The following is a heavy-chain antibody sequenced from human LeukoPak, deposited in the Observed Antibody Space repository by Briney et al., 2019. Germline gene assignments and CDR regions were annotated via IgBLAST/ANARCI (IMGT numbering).Heavy chain of an antibody. CDR1: GGSISFYY. CDR2: IYYSGST. J-gene: IGHJ4*02. CDR3: ARGAPVTNFDY. Sequence: SETPSLTCTVSGGSISFYYWSWIRQPPGKGLEWIGYIYYSGSTNYNPSLKSRVTISVDTSKNQFSLKLSSVTAADTAVYYCARGAPVTNFDYWGQGTLVTVSS. D-gene: IGHD4-17*01. V-gene: IGHV4-59*01.